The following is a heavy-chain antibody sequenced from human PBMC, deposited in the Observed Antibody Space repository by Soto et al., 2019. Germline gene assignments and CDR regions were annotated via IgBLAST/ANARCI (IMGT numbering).Heavy chain of an antibody. V-gene: IGHV4-34*02. CDR3: ARGQLVWYGDLTPYHRDMDV. D-gene: IGHD3-10*01. CDR1: GGSFDDFY. J-gene: IGHJ6*02. CDR2: ISHDGGT. Sequence: QVQLQQGGAGLLRPSETLSLTCAFYGGSFDDFYWSWVRQSPGKGLEWVGEISHDGGTNYSPSLASRVSISVDTSQNQFPLHLRAVTAADTGLYYCARGQLVWYGDLTPYHRDMDVWGPVTTVTVSS.